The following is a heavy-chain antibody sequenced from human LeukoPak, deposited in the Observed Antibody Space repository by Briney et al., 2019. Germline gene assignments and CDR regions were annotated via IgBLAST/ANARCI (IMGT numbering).Heavy chain of an antibody. CDR1: GFTFSRYG. J-gene: IGHJ4*02. Sequence: GGSLRLSCAASGFTFSRYGMHWVRQAPGKGLEWVAVISYDGSNKYYGDSVKGRFTISRDNAKNSLYLQMNSLRAEDTAVYYCARDDSGSSPGYWGQGTLVTVSS. CDR2: ISYDGSNK. CDR3: ARDDSGSSPGY. D-gene: IGHD1-26*01. V-gene: IGHV3-30*03.